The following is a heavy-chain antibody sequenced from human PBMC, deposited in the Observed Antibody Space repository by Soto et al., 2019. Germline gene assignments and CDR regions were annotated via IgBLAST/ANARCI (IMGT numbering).Heavy chain of an antibody. V-gene: IGHV3-23*01. D-gene: IGHD3-16*02. J-gene: IGHJ4*02. CDR2: ISTSGGST. CDR1: GFTFSSYA. CDR3: AKGIWGSYRRYFDY. Sequence: GGSLRLSCAASGFTFSSYAMSWVRQAPGKGLEWVSAISTSGGSTYYADSVKGRFTISRDKSKNTLYLQMNSLRAEDTAVYYCAKGIWGSYRRYFDYWGQGTLVTVSS.